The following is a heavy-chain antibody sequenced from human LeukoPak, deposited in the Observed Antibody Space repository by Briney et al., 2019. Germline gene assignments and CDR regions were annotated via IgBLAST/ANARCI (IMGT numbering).Heavy chain of an antibody. Sequence: GGSLRLSCAASGFTFSSYGMHWVRQAPGKGLEWVAVISYDGSNKYYADSVKGRFTISRDNSKNTLYLQMNSLRAEDTAVYYCALGIAAAGKEWNYWGQGTLVTVSS. V-gene: IGHV3-30*03. CDR3: ALGIAAAGKEWNY. CDR2: ISYDGSNK. J-gene: IGHJ4*02. CDR1: GFTFSSYG. D-gene: IGHD6-13*01.